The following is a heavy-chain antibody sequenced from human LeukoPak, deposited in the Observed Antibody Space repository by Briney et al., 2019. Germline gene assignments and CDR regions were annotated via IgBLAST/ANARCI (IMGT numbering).Heavy chain of an antibody. CDR1: GFTFSSYT. V-gene: IGHV3-23*01. J-gene: IGHJ4*02. D-gene: IGHD6-13*01. Sequence: GGSLRFSCAASGFTFSSYTMSWVRQAPGKGLEWVSAISHTSEYTYHADSVKGRFTISRDNSKNTLYLQMNSLRAGDTAIYYCTKDRRGPAAGTWYFDSWGQGTLVTVSS. CDR2: ISHTSEYT. CDR3: TKDRRGPAAGTWYFDS.